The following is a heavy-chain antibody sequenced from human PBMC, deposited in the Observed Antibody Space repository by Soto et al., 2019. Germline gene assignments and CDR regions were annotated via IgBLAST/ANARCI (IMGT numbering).Heavy chain of an antibody. D-gene: IGHD1-26*01. CDR2: IYHSGST. Sequence: SETLSLTCAVSGGSISSSNWWSWVRQPPGKGLEWIGEIYHSGSTNYNPSLKSRVTISVDKSKNQFSLKLSSVTSADTAVYYCARVSGSYYYGMDVWGQGTTVTVSS. CDR3: ARVSGSYYYGMDV. J-gene: IGHJ6*02. CDR1: GGSISSSNW. V-gene: IGHV4-4*02.